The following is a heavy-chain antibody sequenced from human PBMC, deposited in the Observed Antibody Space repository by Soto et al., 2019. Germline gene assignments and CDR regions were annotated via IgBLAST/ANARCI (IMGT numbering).Heavy chain of an antibody. D-gene: IGHD3-10*01. CDR1: GFTFSSYA. CDR3: ARGGTMVRGVPHPYKLYCFDY. CDR2: ISYDGSNK. Sequence: ESGGGVVQPGRSLRLSCAASGFTFSSYAMHWVRQAPGKGLEWVAVISYDGSNKYYADSVKGRFTISRDNSKNTLYLQMNSLRAEDTAVYYCARGGTMVRGVPHPYKLYCFDYWGQGTLVTVSS. J-gene: IGHJ4*02. V-gene: IGHV3-30-3*01.